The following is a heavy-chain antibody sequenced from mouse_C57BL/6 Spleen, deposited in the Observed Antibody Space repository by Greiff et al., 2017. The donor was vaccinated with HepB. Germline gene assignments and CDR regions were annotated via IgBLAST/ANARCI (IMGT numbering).Heavy chain of an antibody. J-gene: IGHJ2*01. Sequence: VKLMESGAELARPGASVKLSCKASGYTFTSYGISWVKQRTGQGLEWIGEIYPRSGNTYYNEKFKGKATLTADKSSSTAYMELRSLTSEDSAVYFCARGKGYGSPYFDYWGQGTTLTVSS. CDR3: ARGKGYGSPYFDY. V-gene: IGHV1-81*01. CDR2: IYPRSGNT. CDR1: GYTFTSYG. D-gene: IGHD1-1*01.